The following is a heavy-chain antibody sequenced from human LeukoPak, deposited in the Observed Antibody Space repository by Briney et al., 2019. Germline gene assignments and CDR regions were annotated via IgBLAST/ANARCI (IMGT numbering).Heavy chain of an antibody. CDR2: ISSSGSTI. CDR3: AELGITMIGGV. J-gene: IGHJ6*04. CDR1: GFTFSSYE. V-gene: IGHV3-48*03. D-gene: IGHD3-10*02. Sequence: PGGSLRLSCAASGFTFSSYEMNWVRQAPGKGLEWVAYISSSGSTIYYADSVKGRFTISRDNAKNSLYLQLNSLRAEDTAVYYCAELGITMIGGVWGKGTTVTISS.